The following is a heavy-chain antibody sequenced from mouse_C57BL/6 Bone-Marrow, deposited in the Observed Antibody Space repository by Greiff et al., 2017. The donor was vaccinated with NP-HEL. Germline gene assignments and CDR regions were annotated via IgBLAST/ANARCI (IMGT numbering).Heavy chain of an antibody. CDR2: IDPENGDT. J-gene: IGHJ1*03. Sequence: VQLQQSGAELVRPGASVKLSCTASGFNIKDDYMHWVKQRPEQGLEWIGWIDPENGDTEYASKFQGKATITADTSSNTAYLQLSSLTSDDTAVYYCTTYYYSNAYWYFDVWGTGTTVTVSS. D-gene: IGHD2-5*01. CDR3: TTYYYSNAYWYFDV. V-gene: IGHV14-4*01. CDR1: GFNIKDDY.